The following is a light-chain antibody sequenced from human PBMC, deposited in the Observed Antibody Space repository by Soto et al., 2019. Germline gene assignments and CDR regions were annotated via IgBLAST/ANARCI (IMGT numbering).Light chain of an antibody. CDR2: TAS. J-gene: IGKJ3*01. CDR1: QGISSR. CDR3: QQAHSFPFT. Sequence: DIQMTQSPSSVSASVGDRVTITCRASQGISSRLAWYQQKLGKAPKLLIYTASSLQSGVPSRFSGSGSVTDFTLTISSLQPEDSATYYCQQAHSFPFTFGPGTKVDIK. V-gene: IGKV1-12*01.